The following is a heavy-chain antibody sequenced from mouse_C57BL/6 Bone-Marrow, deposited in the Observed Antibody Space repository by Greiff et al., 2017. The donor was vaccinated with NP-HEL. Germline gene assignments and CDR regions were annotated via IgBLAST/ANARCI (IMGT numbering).Heavy chain of an antibody. CDR1: GYTFTSYG. J-gene: IGHJ3*01. CDR2: IYPRSGHP. CDR3: ARRSYYSNLGFAD. V-gene: IGHV1-81*01. Sequence: VQLVESGAELARPGASVKLSCKASGYTFTSYGISWVKQRTGQGLEWIGEIYPRSGHPYYTEKFKGKATLTADKSSSTAYMGRRSLTSEDSAVYFCARRSYYSNLGFADWGQGTLVTVSA. D-gene: IGHD2-5*01.